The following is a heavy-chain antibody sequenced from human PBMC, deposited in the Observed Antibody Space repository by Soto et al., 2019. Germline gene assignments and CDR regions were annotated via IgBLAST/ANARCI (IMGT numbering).Heavy chain of an antibody. Sequence: PGGSLRLSCVDSGITSGFTFEDYAMQWVRQAPGKGPEWVSSIIWNSSAIGYGDSVKGRFTISRDNAKNSLYLQMNSLRVEDTAFYYCVKTTHAHANNWLHFCESWGQ. CDR1: GFTFEDYA. D-gene: IGHD1-20*01. CDR3: VKTTHAHANNWLHFCES. CDR2: IIWNSSAI. J-gene: IGHJ4*02. V-gene: IGHV3-9*01.